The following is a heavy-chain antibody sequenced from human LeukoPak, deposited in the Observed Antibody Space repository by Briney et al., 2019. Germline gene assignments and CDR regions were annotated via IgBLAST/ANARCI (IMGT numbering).Heavy chain of an antibody. J-gene: IGHJ6*02. Sequence: ASVKVSCKASGYTFTGYYMHWVRQAPGQGLEWRVWINPNSGGTNYAQKFQGRVTMTRDTSISTAYMELSRLRSDDTAVYYCARGDYNWNDGERYYGMDVWGQGTTVTVSS. CDR1: GYTFTGYY. CDR3: ARGDYNWNDGERYYGMDV. V-gene: IGHV1-2*02. CDR2: INPNSGGT. D-gene: IGHD1-20*01.